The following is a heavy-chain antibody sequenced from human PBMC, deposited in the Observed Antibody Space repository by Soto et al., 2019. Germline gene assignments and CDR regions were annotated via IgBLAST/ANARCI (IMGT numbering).Heavy chain of an antibody. J-gene: IGHJ4*01. CDR1: WFSLANYP. CDR3: AKGPHTNVCFSYYFGS. Sequence: GGSLTLFCVPSWFSLANYPMNWVRQTPGKGLEWISYSSPRGDTIYYADSVEGRFTISRDNARNSLSLHMSSLRDEDSALYYCAKGPHTNVCFSYYFGSWG. D-gene: IGHD2-21*01. V-gene: IGHV3-48*02. CDR2: SSPRGDTI.